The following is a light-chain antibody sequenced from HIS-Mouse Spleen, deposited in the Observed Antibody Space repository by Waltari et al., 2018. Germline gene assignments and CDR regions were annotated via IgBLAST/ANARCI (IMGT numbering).Light chain of an antibody. CDR1: QDISNY. V-gene: IGKV1-33*01. CDR3: QQYDNLLT. Sequence: DIQMTESQSSLSASVGDRVTITCQASQDISNYLNWYQQKPGKAPKLLIYDASNLETGVPSRFSGSGSGTDFTFTISSLQPEDIATYYCQQYDNLLTFGGGTKVEIK. CDR2: DAS. J-gene: IGKJ4*01.